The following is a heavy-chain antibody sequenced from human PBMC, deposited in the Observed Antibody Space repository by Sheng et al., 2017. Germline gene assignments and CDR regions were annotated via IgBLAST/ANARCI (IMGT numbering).Heavy chain of an antibody. J-gene: IGHJ6*02. CDR2: IIPIFGTA. CDR1: GGTFSSYA. V-gene: IGHV1-69*01. D-gene: IGHD5-12*01. Sequence: QVQLVQSGAEVKKPGSSVKVSCKASGGTFSSYAISWVRQAPGQGLEWMGGIIPIFGTANYAQKFQGRVTITADESTSTAYMELSSLRSEDTAVYYCARAPYSGYDLSSYYYGMDVWGQGTTVTVSS. CDR3: ARAPYSGYDLSSYYYGMDV.